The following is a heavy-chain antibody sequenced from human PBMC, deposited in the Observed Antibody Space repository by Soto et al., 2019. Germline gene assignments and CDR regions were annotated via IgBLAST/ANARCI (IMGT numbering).Heavy chain of an antibody. CDR3: AKMKADFWSGYCHY. Sequence: GSLRLSCAASGFTFSSYAMSWVRQAPGKGLEWVSAISGSGGSTYYADSVKGRFTISRDNSKNTLYLQMNSLRAEDTAVYYCAKMKADFWSGYCHYWGQGTLVTVSS. CDR1: GFTFSSYA. J-gene: IGHJ4*02. V-gene: IGHV3-23*01. CDR2: ISGSGGST. D-gene: IGHD3-3*01.